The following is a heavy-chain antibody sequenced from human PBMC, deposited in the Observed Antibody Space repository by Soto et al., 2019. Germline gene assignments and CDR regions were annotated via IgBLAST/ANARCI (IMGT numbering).Heavy chain of an antibody. J-gene: IGHJ6*02. CDR1: RGTFSSYA. CDR3: ARGRDIVLMVYAIRDYHYGMDV. Sequence: GGSVNVSCKACRGTFSSYAISWVRQAPGQGLQRTGGIIPIFGTANYAHKLQVRVTITADESTSTAYMELSSLRSEDTAVYYCARGRDIVLMVYAIRDYHYGMDVWGQGTTVTVSS. V-gene: IGHV1-69*13. D-gene: IGHD2-8*01. CDR2: IIPIFGTA.